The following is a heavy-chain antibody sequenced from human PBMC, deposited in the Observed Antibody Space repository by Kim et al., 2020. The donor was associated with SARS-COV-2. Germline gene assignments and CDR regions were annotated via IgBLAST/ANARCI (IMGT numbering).Heavy chain of an antibody. CDR3: ARASATVTIGSWFDP. Sequence: KFQGRVTITRDTSASTAYMELSSLRSEDTAVYYCARASATVTIGSWFDPWGQGTLVTVSS. D-gene: IGHD4-17*01. J-gene: IGHJ5*02. V-gene: IGHV1-3*01.